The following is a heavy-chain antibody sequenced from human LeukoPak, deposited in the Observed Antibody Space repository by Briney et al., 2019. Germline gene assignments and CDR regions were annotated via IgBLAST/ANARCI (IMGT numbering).Heavy chain of an antibody. V-gene: IGHV1-18*01. J-gene: IGHJ4*02. Sequence: ASVKVSCKASGYTFTSYGISWVRQAPGQGLEWMGWTSAYNGNTNYAQKLQGRVTMTTDTSTSTAYMELRSLRSDDTAVYYCARGSPGTTVGYYMDVWGQGTLVTVSS. D-gene: IGHD1-7*01. CDR2: TSAYNGNT. CDR3: ARGSPGTTVGYYMDV. CDR1: GYTFTSYG.